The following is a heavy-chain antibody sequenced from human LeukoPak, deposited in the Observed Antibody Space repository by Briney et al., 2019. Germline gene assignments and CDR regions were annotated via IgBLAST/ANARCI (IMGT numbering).Heavy chain of an antibody. CDR2: ISGSGGST. CDR3: ASGITIFGVVIISEYFQH. V-gene: IGHV3-23*01. J-gene: IGHJ1*01. CDR1: AFTFSSYG. D-gene: IGHD3-3*01. Sequence: GGSLRLSCAASAFTFSSYGMSWLRQAPGKGLEWVSAISGSGGSTYYADSVKGRFTISRDNSKNTLYLQMNSLRAEDTAVYYCASGITIFGVVIISEYFQHWGQGTLVTVSS.